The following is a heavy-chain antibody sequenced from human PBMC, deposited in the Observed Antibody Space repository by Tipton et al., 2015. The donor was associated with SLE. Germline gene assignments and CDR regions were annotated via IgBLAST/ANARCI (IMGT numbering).Heavy chain of an antibody. J-gene: IGHJ4*02. D-gene: IGHD3-10*01. CDR2: IYYSGST. Sequence: TLSLTCPVSGGSISSHYWSWIRQPPGKGLEWIGYIYYSGSTNYNPSLKSRVTISVDTSKNQFSLKLSSVTAADTAVYYCASANYYGSGSYYIWYYFDYWGQGTLVTVSS. CDR1: GGSISSHY. V-gene: IGHV4-59*11. CDR3: ASANYYGSGSYYIWYYFDY.